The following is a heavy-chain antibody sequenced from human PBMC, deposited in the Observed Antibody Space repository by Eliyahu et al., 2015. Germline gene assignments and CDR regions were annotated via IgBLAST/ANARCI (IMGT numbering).Heavy chain of an antibody. Sequence: EVQLLESGGGLVQPGGSLRLXCXASGFXFSSYAXSWXRQXPGKGLEWXSAISGSGGSTYYADSVKGRFTISRDXSKNTLYLQMNSLRAEDTAVYYCAKALLGYGGALDYWGQGTLVTVSS. D-gene: IGHD4-23*01. CDR2: ISGSGGST. V-gene: IGHV3-23*01. CDR3: AKALLGYGGALDY. CDR1: GFXFSSYA. J-gene: IGHJ4*02.